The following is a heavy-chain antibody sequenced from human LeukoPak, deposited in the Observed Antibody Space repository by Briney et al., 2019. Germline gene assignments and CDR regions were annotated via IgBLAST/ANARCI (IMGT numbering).Heavy chain of an antibody. CDR3: ARDLGVGDPEGYYYYYYGMDV. V-gene: IGHV4-4*07. D-gene: IGHD3-16*01. Sequence: SETLSLTCTVSGGSISSYYWSWIRQPAGKGLEWIGRIYTSGSTNYNPSLKSRVTMSVDTSKNQFSLKLSSVTAADTAMYYCARDLGVGDPEGYYYYYYGMDVWGQGTTVTVSS. CDR2: IYTSGST. J-gene: IGHJ6*02. CDR1: GGSISSYY.